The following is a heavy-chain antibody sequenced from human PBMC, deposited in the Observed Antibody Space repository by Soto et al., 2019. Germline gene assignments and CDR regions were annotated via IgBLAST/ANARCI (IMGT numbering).Heavy chain of an antibody. D-gene: IGHD3-10*01. CDR2: TYYRSKWYN. J-gene: IGHJ4*02. Sequence: SQTLSLTCAISGDSVSSNSAAWNWIRQSPSRGLEWLGRTYYRSKWYNDYAVSVKSRITINPDTSKNQFSLQLNSVTPEDTAVYYCARRNKYGSGSYYTGTFDYWGQGTLVTVSS. V-gene: IGHV6-1*01. CDR3: ARRNKYGSGSYYTGTFDY. CDR1: GDSVSSNSAA.